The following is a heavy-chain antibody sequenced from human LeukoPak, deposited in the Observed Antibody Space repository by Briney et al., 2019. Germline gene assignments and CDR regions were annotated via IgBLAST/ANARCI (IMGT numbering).Heavy chain of an antibody. Sequence: GESLKISCKGFGYSFTSYWIGWVRQVPGKGLEWMGIIYPGDSDTRYSPSFQGQVIISVDKSVSTAYLQWSSLKASDTAMYYCARNEHISGPFDPWGQGTLVTVPS. V-gene: IGHV5-51*01. CDR3: ARNEHISGPFDP. CDR2: IYPGDSDT. CDR1: GYSFTSYW. J-gene: IGHJ5*02. D-gene: IGHD6-19*01.